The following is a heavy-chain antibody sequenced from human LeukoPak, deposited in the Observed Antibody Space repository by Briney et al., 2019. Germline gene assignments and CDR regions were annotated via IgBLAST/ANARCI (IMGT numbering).Heavy chain of an antibody. CDR2: TRQDESER. V-gene: IGHV3-7*01. D-gene: IGHD3-10*01. CDR3: ARLSAYYYGSYFYYYMGV. Sequence: RAGGSLRLSGAASGFTFSSYEMNWVRQAPGKGREWGANTRQDESERYFADSVKGRFTISTDNAKKSVYLHRSSLRAEDTALYYCARLSAYYYGSYFYYYMGVWGKGTTVTAAS. CDR1: GFTFSSYE. J-gene: IGHJ6*03.